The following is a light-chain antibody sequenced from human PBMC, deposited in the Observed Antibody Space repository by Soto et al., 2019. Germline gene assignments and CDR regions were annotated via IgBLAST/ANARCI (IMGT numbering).Light chain of an antibody. Sequence: EXVLTQSPGTLSLSPGERGTLSCRASQSVSSNLAWYQQKPGQAPRLLSYGASTRATGIPARFSGSGSGTEFTLTISSLQSEDFAVYYCQQYYNWPLTFGGGTKVEIK. CDR1: QSVSSN. CDR2: GAS. CDR3: QQYYNWPLT. J-gene: IGKJ4*01. V-gene: IGKV3-15*01.